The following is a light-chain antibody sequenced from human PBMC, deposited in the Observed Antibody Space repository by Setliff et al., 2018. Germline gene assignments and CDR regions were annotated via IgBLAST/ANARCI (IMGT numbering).Light chain of an antibody. CDR3: AAWDDSLRGYV. Sequence: QSALTQSPSASASPGQRVTMSCSGSSSNTGKNYVYWYQQFPGTAPKLLIYNNNQRPSGVPDRFSGSKSGTLASLAISGLRSDDEADYYCAAWDDSLRGYVFGSGTKVTVL. CDR1: SSNTGKNY. CDR2: NNN. J-gene: IGLJ1*01. V-gene: IGLV1-47*01.